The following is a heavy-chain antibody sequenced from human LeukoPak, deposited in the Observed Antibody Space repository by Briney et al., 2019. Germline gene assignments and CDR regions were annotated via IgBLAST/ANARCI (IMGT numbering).Heavy chain of an antibody. CDR3: ARALHYYHSSGYDY. Sequence: GGSLRLSCAASGFTFDAYGMSWVRQAPGKGLEWVSGINWNGGSTGYADSVKGRFTISRDNAKNSLYLQMNSLRAEDTALYYCARALHYYHSSGYDYWGQGTLVTVSS. V-gene: IGHV3-20*04. CDR2: INWNGGST. D-gene: IGHD3-22*01. J-gene: IGHJ4*02. CDR1: GFTFDAYG.